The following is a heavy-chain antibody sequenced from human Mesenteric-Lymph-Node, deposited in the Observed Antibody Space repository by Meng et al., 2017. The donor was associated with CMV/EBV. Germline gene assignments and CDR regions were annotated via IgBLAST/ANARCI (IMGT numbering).Heavy chain of an antibody. J-gene: IGHJ6*02. Sequence: GGSLRLSCAASGFTFRSYAMSWVRQAPGKGMEWVSGIIGSGGSTYYADPVKGRFTISRDSSKDTLYLQMNSQRAEDTAVYYCAKDRRGGTLAPTYYYGMDVWGQGTTVTVSS. CDR3: AKDRRGGTLAPTYYYGMDV. V-gene: IGHV3-23*01. D-gene: IGHD1-7*01. CDR2: IIGSGGST. CDR1: GFTFRSYA.